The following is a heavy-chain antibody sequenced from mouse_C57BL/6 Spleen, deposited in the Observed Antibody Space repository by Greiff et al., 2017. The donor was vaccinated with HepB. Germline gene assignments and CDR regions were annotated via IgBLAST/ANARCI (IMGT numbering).Heavy chain of an antibody. CDR2: INPNYGTT. J-gene: IGHJ3*01. V-gene: IGHV1-39*01. Sequence: VQLQQSGPELVKPGASVKISCKASGYSFTDYNMNWVKQSNGKSLEWIGVINPNYGTTSYNQKFKGKATLTVDQSSSTAYVQLNSLTSEDSAVYCCAIHYYYGRRVFAYWGQGTLVTVSA. CDR3: AIHYYYGRRVFAY. CDR1: GYSFTDYN. D-gene: IGHD1-1*01.